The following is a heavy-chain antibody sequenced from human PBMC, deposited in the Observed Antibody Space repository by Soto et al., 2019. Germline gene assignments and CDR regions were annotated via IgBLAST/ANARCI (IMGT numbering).Heavy chain of an antibody. V-gene: IGHV3-23*01. CDR3: AKKRLGRGIDY. Sequence: EVLLLDSGGGLVQPGGYLRLSCAASGFTFSNYAMTWVRLAPGKGREWISTVNNGGGGTYYADSGKGRITISRENYKNTLYLQVSGLGAEYTDGYYCAKKRLGRGIDYWDQGVLVTVYS. D-gene: IGHD3-10*01. J-gene: IGHJ4*02. CDR2: VNNGGGGT. CDR1: GFTFSNYA.